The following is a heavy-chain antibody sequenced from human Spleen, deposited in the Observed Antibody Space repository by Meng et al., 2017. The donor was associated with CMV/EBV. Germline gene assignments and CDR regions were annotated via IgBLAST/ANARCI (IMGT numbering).Heavy chain of an antibody. V-gene: IGHV3-23*01. D-gene: IGHD2-2*02. Sequence: FTFSSYAMSWVRQAPGKGLEWVSAISGSGGSTYYADSVKGRFTISRDNSKNTLYLQMNSLRAEDTAVYYCAKGLGDELLYDGCYFDYWGQGTLVTVSS. CDR2: ISGSGGST. CDR3: AKGLGDELLYDGCYFDY. CDR1: FTFSSYA. J-gene: IGHJ4*02.